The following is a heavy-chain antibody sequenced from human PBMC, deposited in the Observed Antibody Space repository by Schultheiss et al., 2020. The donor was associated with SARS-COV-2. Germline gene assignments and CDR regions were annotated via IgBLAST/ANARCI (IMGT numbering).Heavy chain of an antibody. CDR2: IYYSGST. V-gene: IGHV4-39*01. J-gene: IGHJ4*02. D-gene: IGHD3-3*01. CDR3: ARSPNLEWLASSYFDY. CDR1: GGSISSSSYY. Sequence: GSLRLSCTVSGGSISSSSYYWGWIRQPPGKGLEWIGNIYYSGSTYYNPSLKSRVTISVDTSKNQFSLKLSSVTAADTAVYYCARSPNLEWLASSYFDYWGQGTLVTVSS.